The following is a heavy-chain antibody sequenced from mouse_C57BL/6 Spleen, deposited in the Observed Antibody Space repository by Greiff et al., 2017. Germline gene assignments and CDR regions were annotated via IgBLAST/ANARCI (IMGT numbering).Heavy chain of an antibody. V-gene: IGHV1-53*01. CDR2: INLSNGGT. CDR3: GGRSSGYDYYAMDY. D-gene: IGHD3-2*02. CDR1: GYTFTSYW. Sequence: VQLQQPGTELVKPGASVKLSCKASGYTFTSYWMHWVTQRPGQGLEWIGNINLSNGGTNYNETFKSKATLTVDKSSSIAYMQLSSLASEDSAIYYSGGRSSGYDYYAMDYWGQGTSVTVSS. J-gene: IGHJ4*01.